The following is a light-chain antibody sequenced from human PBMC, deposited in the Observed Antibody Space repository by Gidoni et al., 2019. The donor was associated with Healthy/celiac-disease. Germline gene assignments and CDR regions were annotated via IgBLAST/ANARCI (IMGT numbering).Light chain of an antibody. Sequence: DIVMTQSLLSLPVTPGEPASISCRSSQSLLHSNGYNSLDWYLQKPGQSPQLLIYLGSNRASGVPDRFSGSGSGTDFTLKISRVEAEDVGVYYCMQALQTPRTFGQGTKVEIK. CDR3: MQALQTPRT. CDR1: QSLLHSNGYNS. V-gene: IGKV2-28*01. J-gene: IGKJ1*01. CDR2: LGS.